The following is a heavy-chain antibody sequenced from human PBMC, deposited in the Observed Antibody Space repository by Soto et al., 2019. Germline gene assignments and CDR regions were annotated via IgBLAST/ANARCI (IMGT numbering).Heavy chain of an antibody. D-gene: IGHD3-22*01. CDR2: INPKSGGT. J-gene: IGHJ5*02. Sequence: QVQLVQSGAEVKKPGASVKVSCEASGYTFTDDFIHWVRQAPGQGLEWMGWINPKSGGTNYAQVFRGRVTMTRDTSISTAYMDLSGLRSDDTATYYCVKTYDGSGQPSHYFDPWGQGTPVTVSS. CDR3: VKTYDGSGQPSHYFDP. CDR1: GYTFTDDF. V-gene: IGHV1-2*02.